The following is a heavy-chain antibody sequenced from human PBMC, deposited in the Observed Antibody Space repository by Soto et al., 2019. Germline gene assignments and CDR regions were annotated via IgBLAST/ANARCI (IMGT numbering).Heavy chain of an antibody. CDR2: ISAYNGNT. J-gene: IGHJ5*02. CDR3: ARDEAYKWNDGGWFDP. Sequence: QVQLVQSGAEVKKPGASVKVSCKASGYTFTSYGISWVRQASGQGLEGMGWISAYNGNTKYAQKLQGRVTMTKDTSTGTAYMELRSLRSDDTAVYYCARDEAYKWNDGGWFDPWGQGTLVTVSS. CDR1: GYTFTSYG. V-gene: IGHV1-18*01. D-gene: IGHD1-1*01.